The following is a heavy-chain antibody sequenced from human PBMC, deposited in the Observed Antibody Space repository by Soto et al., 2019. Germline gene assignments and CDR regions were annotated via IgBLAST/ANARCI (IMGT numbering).Heavy chain of an antibody. CDR2: INSDGSST. V-gene: IGHV3-74*01. Sequence: GGSLSLSCAASGFTFSSYWMHWVRQAPGKGLVWVSRINSDGSSTSYADSVKGRFTISRDNAKNTLYLQMNSLRAEDTAVYYCARMPYYYDSSGYYYAWGQGTLVTVAS. CDR3: ARMPYYYDSSGYYYA. D-gene: IGHD3-22*01. CDR1: GFTFSSYW. J-gene: IGHJ5*02.